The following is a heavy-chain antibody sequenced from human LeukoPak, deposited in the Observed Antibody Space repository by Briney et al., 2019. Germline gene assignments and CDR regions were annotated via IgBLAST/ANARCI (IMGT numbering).Heavy chain of an antibody. Sequence: PGGSLRLSCAASGFTFSSYEMNWVRQAPGKGLEWVSYISSSGSTIYYADSVKGRFTISRDNAKNSLYLQMNSLRAEDTAVYYCARDSLYYYDSSGYYSLDYWGQGTLVTVSS. CDR3: ARDSLYYYDSSGYYSLDY. J-gene: IGHJ4*02. CDR1: GFTFSSYE. CDR2: ISSSGSTI. D-gene: IGHD3-22*01. V-gene: IGHV3-48*03.